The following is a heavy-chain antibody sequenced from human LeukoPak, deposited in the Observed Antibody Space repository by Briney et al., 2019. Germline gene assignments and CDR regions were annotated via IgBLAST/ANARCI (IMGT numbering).Heavy chain of an antibody. J-gene: IGHJ4*02. D-gene: IGHD3-3*01. CDR2: IKQDGSET. V-gene: IGHV3-7*01. CDR3: ARDFWGAYRFDFFDY. CDR1: GFTFSNYW. Sequence: GGSLRLFCAASGFTFSNYWMSWVRRAPGKGLEWVANIKQDGSETYYVDSVRGRFTISRDNAQNSLYLQMTSLRAEDTAVYYCARDFWGAYRFDFFDYWGQGILVTVSS.